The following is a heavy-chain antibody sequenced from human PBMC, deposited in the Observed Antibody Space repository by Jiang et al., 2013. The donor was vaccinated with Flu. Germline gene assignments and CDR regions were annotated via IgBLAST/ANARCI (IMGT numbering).Heavy chain of an antibody. Sequence: GAEVKKPGASVKVSCKASGYTFTSYGISWVRQAPGQGLEWMGWISAYNGNTNYAQKLQGRVTMTTDTSTSTAYMELRSLRSDDTAVYYCARDGALVVPAAIRGGRKEKDYYYGMDVWGQGTTVTVSS. CDR3: ARDGALVVPAAIRGGRKEKDYYYGMDV. J-gene: IGHJ6*02. CDR1: GYTFTSYG. V-gene: IGHV1-18*04. CDR2: ISAYNGNT. D-gene: IGHD2-2*02.